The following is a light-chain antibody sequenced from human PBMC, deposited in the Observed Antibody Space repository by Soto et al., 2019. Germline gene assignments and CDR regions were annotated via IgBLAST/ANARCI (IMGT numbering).Light chain of an antibody. V-gene: IGLV2-11*01. CDR3: CSYAGGYTYL. J-gene: IGLJ1*01. CDR1: GNDVGAYNY. CDR2: DVA. Sequence: QSALTQPRSVSGSPGQSVTISCTGTGNDVGAYNYVSWYQQHPGRPPKLMIYDVATSPSGVPDRFSGSKSGNTASLTISGLQAEDEADYFCCSYAGGYTYLFGTGTKLTVL.